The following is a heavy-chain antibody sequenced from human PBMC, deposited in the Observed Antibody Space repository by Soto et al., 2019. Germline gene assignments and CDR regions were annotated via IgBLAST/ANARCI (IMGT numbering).Heavy chain of an antibody. CDR1: GFTFSKSA. CDR3: TYSSRWFGDLDY. Sequence: EVQLLESGGDSVQPGESLRLSCAASGFTFSKSAMSWVRQAPGKGLEWVSGLSGSAGGTFYADSVKGRFTISRDNSTNTLYMQLNSLRAEDTAVYFCTYSSRWFGDLDYWGQGTLVTVSS. J-gene: IGHJ4*02. V-gene: IGHV3-23*01. D-gene: IGHD6-13*01. CDR2: LSGSAGGT.